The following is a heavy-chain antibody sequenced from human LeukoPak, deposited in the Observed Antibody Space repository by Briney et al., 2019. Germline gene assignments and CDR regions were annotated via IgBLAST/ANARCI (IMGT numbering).Heavy chain of an antibody. J-gene: IGHJ4*02. CDR2: ISGSGTST. Sequence: GGSLRLSCAASGFTVSSNYMSWVRQAPGKGLEWVSSISGSGTSTYYADSVKGRFTISRDNSKNTLYLQMNSLRAEDTAVYYCARGAAAGMSFDYWGQGTLVTVSS. CDR3: ARGAAAGMSFDY. V-gene: IGHV3-23*01. CDR1: GFTVSSNY. D-gene: IGHD6-13*01.